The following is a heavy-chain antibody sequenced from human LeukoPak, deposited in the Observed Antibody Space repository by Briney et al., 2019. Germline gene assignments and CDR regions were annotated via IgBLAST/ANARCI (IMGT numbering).Heavy chain of an antibody. Sequence: SETLSLTCTVSGGSISSYYWSWIRQPPGKGLEWIGYIYYSGSTNYNPSLKCRVTISVDTSKNQFSLKLSSVTAADTAVYYCASGDYAYFDYWGQGTLVTVSS. CDR3: ASGDYAYFDY. D-gene: IGHD4-17*01. CDR1: GGSISSYY. J-gene: IGHJ4*02. CDR2: IYYSGST. V-gene: IGHV4-59*01.